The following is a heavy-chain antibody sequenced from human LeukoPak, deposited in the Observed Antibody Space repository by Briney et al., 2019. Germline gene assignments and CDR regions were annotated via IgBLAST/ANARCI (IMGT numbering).Heavy chain of an antibody. Sequence: GGSLRLSCAASGFTFSDYYMSWIRQAPGKGLEWVSYISSSSTIYYADSVKGRFTISRDNAKNSLYLQMNSLRDEDTAVYYCAREGYGGYPYYYGMDVWGQGTTVTVSS. CDR2: ISSSSTI. CDR1: GFTFSDYY. CDR3: AREGYGGYPYYYGMDV. D-gene: IGHD5-12*01. J-gene: IGHJ6*02. V-gene: IGHV3-69-1*01.